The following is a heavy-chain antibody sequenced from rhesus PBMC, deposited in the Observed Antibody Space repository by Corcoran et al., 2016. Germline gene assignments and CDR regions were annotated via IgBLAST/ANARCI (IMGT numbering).Heavy chain of an antibody. CDR1: GASISSNW. J-gene: IGHJ4*01. V-gene: IGHV4-80*01. Sequence: QVQLQESGPGLVKPSETLSLTCTVSGASISSNWWSWIRRPPGKGLEWIGEINGNSGSTNYNPFLKSRVTISKDASKNQFSLKLSSVTAADTAVYYCARDGYSSSLDYWGQGVLVTVSS. CDR2: INGNSGST. CDR3: ARDGYSSSLDY. D-gene: IGHD6-43*01.